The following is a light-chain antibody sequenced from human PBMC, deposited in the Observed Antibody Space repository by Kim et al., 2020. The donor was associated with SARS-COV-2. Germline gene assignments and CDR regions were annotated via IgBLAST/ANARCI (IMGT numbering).Light chain of an antibody. CDR3: NSRDTSGHLWV. CDR2: GKN. J-gene: IGLJ3*02. Sequence: SSELTQGPGVSVALGQTVRITCQGNSLRNYYADWSQQKPGQAPVVVIYGKNNRPSGIPDRFSGSSSVDTASLTITGAQAEDEAVYYCNSRDTSGHLWVFG. V-gene: IGLV3-19*01. CDR1: SLRNYY.